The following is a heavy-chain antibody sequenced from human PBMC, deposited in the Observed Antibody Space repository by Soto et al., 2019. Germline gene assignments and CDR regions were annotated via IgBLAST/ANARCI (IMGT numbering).Heavy chain of an antibody. V-gene: IGHV1-46*01. D-gene: IGHD1-26*01. CDR1: GYTFTSYY. CDR2: IRPEGGYT. J-gene: IGHJ4*02. Sequence: QVQLVQSGAEVKKPGASVKVSCKASGYTFTSYYMHWVRQAPGQGLDWMGIIRPEGGYTTYAQKFQGRVTMTRDTSTSTVYMELSSLRSEDTAVFYCARCRSDSGRYDPFDYWGQGTLVTVSS. CDR3: ARCRSDSGRYDPFDY.